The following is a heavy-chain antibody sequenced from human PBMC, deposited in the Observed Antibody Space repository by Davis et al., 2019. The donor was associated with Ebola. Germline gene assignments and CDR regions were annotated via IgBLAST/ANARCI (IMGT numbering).Heavy chain of an antibody. J-gene: IGHJ6*02. Sequence: GESLKISCAASGFTFSDYYMSWIRQAPGKGLEWVANIKQDGSEKYYVDSVKGRFTISRDNAKNSLFMQMNSLRAEETAVYYCVSGDGRGSSYDMDVWGQGTTVTVSS. CDR3: VSGDGRGSSYDMDV. CDR1: GFTFSDYY. V-gene: IGHV3-7*03. D-gene: IGHD5-12*01. CDR2: IKQDGSEK.